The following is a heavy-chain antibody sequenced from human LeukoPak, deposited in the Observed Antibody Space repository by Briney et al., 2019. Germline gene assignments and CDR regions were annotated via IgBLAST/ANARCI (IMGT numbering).Heavy chain of an antibody. CDR2: ISYSGNT. D-gene: IGHD3-22*01. Sequence: SETLSLTCTVSGVSISSGGYYWSWIRQHPGKGLEWIGYISYSGNTHYNPSLESRVDMSLDTAKNHFSLKLRSVTAADTAVYYCARADYDSRGHILSFDYWGQGTLGTVSS. J-gene: IGHJ4*02. CDR1: GVSISSGGYY. CDR3: ARADYDSRGHILSFDY. V-gene: IGHV4-31*03.